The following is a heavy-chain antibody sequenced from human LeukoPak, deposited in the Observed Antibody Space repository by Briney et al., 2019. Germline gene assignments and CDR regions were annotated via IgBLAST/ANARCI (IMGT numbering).Heavy chain of an antibody. CDR1: GYTLTALA. CDR2: FDSEEYDT. Sequence: GASVKVSCKVSGYTLTALALHWVRQAPGKGFEWIGGFDSEEYDTIYAQKFQGRVTMTEDTSTDTAYMELSSLYFEDMAVYYCATLEPEPGDFGGLAYWGQGTLVTVSS. D-gene: IGHD4-17*01. V-gene: IGHV1-24*01. J-gene: IGHJ4*02. CDR3: ATLEPEPGDFGGLAY.